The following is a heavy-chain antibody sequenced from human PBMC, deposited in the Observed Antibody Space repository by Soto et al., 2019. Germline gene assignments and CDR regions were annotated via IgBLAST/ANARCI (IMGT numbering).Heavy chain of an antibody. CDR1: GGSISSYY. V-gene: IGHV4-59*01. Sequence: PSETLSLSCTVSGGSISSYYWSWIRQPPGKGLEWIGYIYYSGSTNYNPSLKSRVTISVDTSKNQFSLKLSSVTAADTAVYYWPREGASLWFGELSWFDPWGQGTLVTVSS. CDR2: IYYSGST. CDR3: PREGASLWFGELSWFDP. J-gene: IGHJ5*02. D-gene: IGHD3-10*01.